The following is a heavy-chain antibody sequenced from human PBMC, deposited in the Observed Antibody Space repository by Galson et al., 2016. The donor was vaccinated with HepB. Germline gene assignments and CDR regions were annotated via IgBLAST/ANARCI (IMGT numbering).Heavy chain of an antibody. CDR3: ARGMKSRRKVFLGVLSPFFLDS. CDR2: MNPNSGNT. CDR1: GYTFSNYD. Sequence: SVKVSCKASGYTFSNYDINWVRQATGQGLEWMGWMNPNSGNTGFALKFQGRISMTRDTSMSTAYLDLSSLKSDDTAVYYCARGMKSRRKVFLGVLSPFFLDSWGQGTLVTVSS. V-gene: IGHV1-8*01. J-gene: IGHJ4*02. D-gene: IGHD3-3*01.